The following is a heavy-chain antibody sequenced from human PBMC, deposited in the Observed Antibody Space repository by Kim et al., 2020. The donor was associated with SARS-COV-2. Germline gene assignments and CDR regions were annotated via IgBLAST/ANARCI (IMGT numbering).Heavy chain of an antibody. CDR2: ISYDGSNK. CDR3: AKDNAPLYGSGSYGADY. D-gene: IGHD3-10*01. J-gene: IGHJ4*02. CDR1: GFTFSSYG. Sequence: GGSLRLSCAASGFTFSSYGMHWVRQAPGKGLEWVAVISYDGSNKYYADSVKGRFTISRDNSKNTLYLQMNSLRAEDTAVYYCAKDNAPLYGSGSYGADYWGQGTLVTVSS. V-gene: IGHV3-30*18.